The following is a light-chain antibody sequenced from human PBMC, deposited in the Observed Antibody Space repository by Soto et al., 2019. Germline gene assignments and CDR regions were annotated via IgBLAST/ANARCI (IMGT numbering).Light chain of an antibody. CDR1: SGDIGSYNR. CDR2: EVT. CDR3: SSYTNINTRACV. V-gene: IGLV2-14*01. Sequence: QSVLTQPASVSGSPGQSITISCTGTSGDIGSYNRVSWYQQHPGKAPKLIIYEVTDRPSGVYNRFSGAKSGNTASLHISGLQAEDEAEYYCSSYTNINTRACVFGTGTKVTVL. J-gene: IGLJ1*01.